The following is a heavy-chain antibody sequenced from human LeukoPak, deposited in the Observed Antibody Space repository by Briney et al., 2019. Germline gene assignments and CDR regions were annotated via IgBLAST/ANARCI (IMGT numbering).Heavy chain of an antibody. D-gene: IGHD3-22*01. CDR3: ARANYYDSSGYSRGSFDI. J-gene: IGHJ3*02. CDR2: IYYSGST. Sequence: SSETLSLTCTVSGGSISSYCWSWIRQPPGKGLEWIGYIYYSGSTYYNPSLKSRVTISVDTSKNQFSLRLSSVTAADTAVYYCARANYYDSSGYSRGSFDIWGQGTMVTVSS. V-gene: IGHV4-59*08. CDR1: GGSISSYC.